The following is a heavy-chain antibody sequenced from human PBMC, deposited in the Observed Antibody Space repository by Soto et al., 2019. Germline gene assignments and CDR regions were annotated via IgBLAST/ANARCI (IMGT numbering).Heavy chain of an antibody. CDR3: ARWGITAGTTLRPYYGMDV. V-gene: IGHV1-69*13. D-gene: IGHD6-13*01. J-gene: IGHJ6*02. Sequence: SVKVSCKASGGTFSSYAISCVRQAPGQGLEWMGGIIPIFGTANYAQKFQGRVTITADESTSTAYMELSSLRSEDTAVYYCARWGITAGTTLRPYYGMDVWGQGTTVTVSS. CDR2: IIPIFGTA. CDR1: GGTFSSYA.